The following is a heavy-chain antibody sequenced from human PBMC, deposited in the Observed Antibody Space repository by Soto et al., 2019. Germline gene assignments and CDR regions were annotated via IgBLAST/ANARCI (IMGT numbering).Heavy chain of an antibody. CDR2: INPSGGST. CDR1: GYTFTSYY. D-gene: IGHD5-12*01. V-gene: IGHV1-46*01. CDR3: ARANEVRGYSGYDTFDY. Sequence: QVQLVQSGAEVKKPGASVKVSCKASGYTFTSYYMHWVRQAPGQGLEWMGIINPSGGSTSYVQKFQGRVTMTRDTSTSTVYMEMSSLRSEDIAVYYCARANEVRGYSGYDTFDYWGQGTLVTVSS. J-gene: IGHJ4*02.